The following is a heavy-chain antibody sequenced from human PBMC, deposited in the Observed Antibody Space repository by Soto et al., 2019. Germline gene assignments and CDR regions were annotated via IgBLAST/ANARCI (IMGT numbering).Heavy chain of an antibody. D-gene: IGHD6-19*01. Sequence: QVQLVQSGAEVKKPGASVKVSCKASGYTFTSYGVSWVRQAPGQGLEWMGWISGYNGNTNYAQKLQGRVTMTTDTSTNTAYMELRSLRSDDTAVYYCARAGYSSGWFGGNFYFYMDVWGKGTTVTVSS. J-gene: IGHJ6*03. CDR3: ARAGYSSGWFGGNFYFYMDV. CDR1: GYTFTSYG. CDR2: ISGYNGNT. V-gene: IGHV1-18*01.